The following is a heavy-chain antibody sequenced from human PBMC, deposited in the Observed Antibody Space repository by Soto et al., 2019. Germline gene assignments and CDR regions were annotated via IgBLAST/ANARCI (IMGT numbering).Heavy chain of an antibody. CDR1: GDSVSSNSAA. V-gene: IGHV6-1*01. Sequence: SQTLSLTCAISGDSVSSNSAAWNWIRQSPSRGLEWLGRTYYRSKWYNDYAVSVKSRITINPDTSKSQFSLQLNSVTPEDTAVYYCAKVSSFSLRYFDWFLWGYFDYWGQGTLVTVSS. CDR3: AKVSSFSLRYFDWFLWGYFDY. D-gene: IGHD3-9*01. J-gene: IGHJ4*02. CDR2: TYYRSKWYN.